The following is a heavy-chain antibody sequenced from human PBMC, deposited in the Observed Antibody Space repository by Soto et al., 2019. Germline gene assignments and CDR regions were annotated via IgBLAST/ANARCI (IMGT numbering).Heavy chain of an antibody. CDR1: GFTFSDYY. CDR3: ARVVRLGELSQYNWFDP. Sequence: GGSLRLSCAASGFTFSDYYMSWIRQAPGKGLEWVSYISSSSSYTNYADSVKGRFTISRDNAKNSLYLQMNSLRAEDTAVYYCARVVRLGELSQYNWFDPWGQGTLVTVSS. V-gene: IGHV3-11*06. CDR2: ISSSSSYT. J-gene: IGHJ5*02. D-gene: IGHD3-16*02.